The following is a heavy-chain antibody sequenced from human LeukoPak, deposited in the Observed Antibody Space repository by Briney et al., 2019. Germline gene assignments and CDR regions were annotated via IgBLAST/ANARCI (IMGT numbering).Heavy chain of an antibody. V-gene: IGHV4-4*02. D-gene: IGHD2-8*01. Sequence: SETLSLTCAVSGGSISSSNWWSWVRQPPGKGLEWIGEIYHSGITKYNPSLKGRVAISVDKSKNQFSLKLSSVTAADTAVYYCARDCGGYCTNGVCYSAGQDWFDPWGQGTLVTVSS. CDR2: IYHSGIT. CDR3: ARDCGGYCTNGVCYSAGQDWFDP. CDR1: GGSISSSNW. J-gene: IGHJ5*02.